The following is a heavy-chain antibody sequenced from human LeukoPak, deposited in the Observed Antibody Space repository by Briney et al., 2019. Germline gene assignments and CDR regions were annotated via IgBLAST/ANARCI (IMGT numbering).Heavy chain of an antibody. V-gene: IGHV4-61*02. Sequence: PSETLSLTCTVSGGSISSGSYYWSWIRQPAGKGLEWIGRIYTSGSTNYNPSLKSRVTISVDTSKNQFSLKLSSVTAADTAVYYCARESSSWGHYYYYYYMDVWGKGTTVTVSS. J-gene: IGHJ6*03. CDR3: ARESSSWGHYYYYYYMDV. D-gene: IGHD6-13*01. CDR2: IYTSGST. CDR1: GGSISSGSYY.